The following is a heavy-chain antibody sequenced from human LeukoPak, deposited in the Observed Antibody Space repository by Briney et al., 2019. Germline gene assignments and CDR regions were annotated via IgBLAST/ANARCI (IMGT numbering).Heavy chain of an antibody. CDR1: GGSISTSTYY. D-gene: IGHD1-26*01. CDR3: ARVAYSGTYSRFDP. Sequence: LETLSLTCIVSGGSISTSTYYWAWVRQPPGKGLEWIGSIYKTGSTYYNPSLKSRVTISVATSKNQFSLKLSSVTAADTAVYYCARVAYSGTYSRFDPWGQGSLVTVSS. V-gene: IGHV4-39*01. CDR2: IYKTGST. J-gene: IGHJ5*02.